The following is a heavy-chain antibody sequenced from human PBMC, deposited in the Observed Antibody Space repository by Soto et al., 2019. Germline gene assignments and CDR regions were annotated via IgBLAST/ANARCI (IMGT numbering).Heavy chain of an antibody. CDR1: GYTFTGYY. Sequence: QVQLVQSGAEVKKPGASVKVSCKASGYTFTGYYMHWVRQAPGQGLEWMGWINPNSGGTNYAQKFQGWVTMTRDTSFSTAYMELSRLRSDDTAVYYCARSAAAGDNWFDPWGQGTLVTVSS. V-gene: IGHV1-2*04. CDR2: INPNSGGT. D-gene: IGHD6-13*01. J-gene: IGHJ5*02. CDR3: ARSAAAGDNWFDP.